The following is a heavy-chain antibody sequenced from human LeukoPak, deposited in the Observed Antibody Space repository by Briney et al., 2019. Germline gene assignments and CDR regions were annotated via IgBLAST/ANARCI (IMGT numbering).Heavy chain of an antibody. Sequence: PGGSLRLSCVASGFTFSSYSMNWVRHAPGKGLEWGSSISSSGSYIYYADSVKGRFTISTDNAQNSLYLQMNRLRDEDTAVYYCARDPSPGYYDSSGYYLSWGEGTLVTVSS. D-gene: IGHD3-22*01. CDR2: ISSSGSYI. CDR1: GFTFSSYS. V-gene: IGHV3-21*01. CDR3: ARDPSPGYYDSSGYYLS. J-gene: IGHJ5*02.